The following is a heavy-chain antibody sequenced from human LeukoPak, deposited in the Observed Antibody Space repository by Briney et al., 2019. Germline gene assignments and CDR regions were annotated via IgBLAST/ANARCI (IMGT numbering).Heavy chain of an antibody. CDR1: GFTFSSYA. CDR3: AKGPLIEVAGTTWDY. D-gene: IGHD6-19*01. Sequence: GGSLRLSCAASGFTFSSYAMSWVRQAPGTGLEWVSAIIGGGDSTNYADSVKGRFTISRDNSKNTLYLQMNSLRAEDTAIYNCAKGPLIEVAGTTWDYWGQGTLVTVSS. V-gene: IGHV3-23*01. J-gene: IGHJ4*02. CDR2: IIGGGDST.